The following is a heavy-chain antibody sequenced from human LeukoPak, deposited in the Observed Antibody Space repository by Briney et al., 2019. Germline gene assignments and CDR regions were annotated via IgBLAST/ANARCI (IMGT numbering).Heavy chain of an antibody. D-gene: IGHD3-10*01. J-gene: IGHJ4*02. CDR3: ARDPLWFGELIFDY. Sequence: SETLSLTCAVYGGSFSGYYWSWIRQPPGKGLDWIGEINHSGSTNYNPSLKSRVTISVDTSKNQFSLKLSSVTAADTAVYYCARDPLWFGELIFDYWGQGTLVTVSS. V-gene: IGHV4-34*01. CDR1: GGSFSGYY. CDR2: INHSGST.